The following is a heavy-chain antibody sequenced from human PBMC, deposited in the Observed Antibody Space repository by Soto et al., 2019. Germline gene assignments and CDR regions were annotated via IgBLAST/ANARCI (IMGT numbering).Heavy chain of an antibody. CDR2: IYYSGST. J-gene: IGHJ4*02. Sequence: QVQLQESGPGLVKPSQTLSLTCTVSGGSISSGGYYWSWIRQHPGKGLEWIGYIYYSGSTYYNPSLKSRVTISVDTSKNQFSLKLSSVTAADTAVYYCARKEEGYSCSGGSCYSSSFFDYWGQGTLVTVSS. CDR1: GGSISSGGYY. V-gene: IGHV4-31*03. CDR3: ARKEEGYSCSGGSCYSSSFFDY. D-gene: IGHD2-15*01.